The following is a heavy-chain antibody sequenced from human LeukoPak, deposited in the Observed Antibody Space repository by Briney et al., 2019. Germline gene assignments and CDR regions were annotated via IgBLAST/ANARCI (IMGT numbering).Heavy chain of an antibody. Sequence: ASVKVSCKVSGYTLTELSMHWVRQAPGKGLEWMGGFDPEDGETIYAQKFQGRVTITEDTSTDTAYMELSSLRSEDTAVYYCAAGTVAGTHFDLWGRGTLVTVSS. D-gene: IGHD6-19*01. V-gene: IGHV1-24*01. J-gene: IGHJ2*01. CDR3: AAGTVAGTHFDL. CDR1: GYTLTELS. CDR2: FDPEDGET.